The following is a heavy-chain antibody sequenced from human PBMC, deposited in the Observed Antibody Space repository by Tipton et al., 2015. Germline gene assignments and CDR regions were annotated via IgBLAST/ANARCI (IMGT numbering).Heavy chain of an antibody. CDR1: GFTFSSYG. D-gene: IGHD6-13*01. Sequence: QVQLVQSGGGLVQPGRSLRLSCAASGFTFSSYGMHWVRQAPGKGLEWVAVISYDGSTTYYADSVKGRFTISRDNSKNTLSLQMNSLRAEDTAVYYCALVRGIAAAVDAFDIWGQGTMVTVSS. V-gene: IGHV3-30*03. J-gene: IGHJ3*02. CDR2: ISYDGSTT. CDR3: ALVRGIAAAVDAFDI.